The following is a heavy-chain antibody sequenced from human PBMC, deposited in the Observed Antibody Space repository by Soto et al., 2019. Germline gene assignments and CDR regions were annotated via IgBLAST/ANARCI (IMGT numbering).Heavy chain of an antibody. CDR1: GGSISPFY. D-gene: IGHD3-16*01. V-gene: IGHV4-59*01. CDR3: ARVGGVAARTFDY. Sequence: KPSETLSLTCTVSGGSISPFYWSWVRQPPGKGLEWIGYLYYSDNTNYNPSLKSRVTISVDVSKNQVSLRLTSVTAADTAVYYCARVGGVAARTFDYWGQGTVVTVSS. CDR2: LYYSDNT. J-gene: IGHJ4*02.